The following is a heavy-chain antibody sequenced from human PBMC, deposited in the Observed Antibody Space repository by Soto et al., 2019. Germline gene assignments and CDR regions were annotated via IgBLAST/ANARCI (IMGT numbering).Heavy chain of an antibody. CDR2: IYYSGST. V-gene: IGHV4-31*03. J-gene: IGHJ6*02. Sequence: QVQLQESGPGLVKPSQTLSLTCTVSGGSISSGGYYWSWIRQHPGKGLEWLGYIYYSGSTYYNPSLKSRVTISVDTSKNQFSLKLSSVTAADTAVYYCARDNNILTGVKAGDSYYYGMDVWGQGTTVTVSS. CDR1: GGSISSGGYY. D-gene: IGHD3-9*01. CDR3: ARDNNILTGVKAGDSYYYGMDV.